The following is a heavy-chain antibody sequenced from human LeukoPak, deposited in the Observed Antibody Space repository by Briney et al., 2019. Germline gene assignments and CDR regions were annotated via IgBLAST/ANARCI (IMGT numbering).Heavy chain of an antibody. D-gene: IGHD5-12*01. V-gene: IGHV1-69*05. CDR3: ARGGWLHTPEYFQH. J-gene: IGHJ1*01. Sequence: ASVKVSCKASGGTFSSYAISWVRQAPGQGLEWMGGIIPIFGTANYAQKFQGRATITTDESTSTAYMELSSLRSEDTAVYYCARGGWLHTPEYFQHWGQGTLVTVSS. CDR1: GGTFSSYA. CDR2: IIPIFGTA.